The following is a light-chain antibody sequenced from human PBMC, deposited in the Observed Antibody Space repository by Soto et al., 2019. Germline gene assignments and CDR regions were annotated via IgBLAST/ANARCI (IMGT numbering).Light chain of an antibody. CDR2: AAS. Sequence: DIQMTHSPSSLSASLGDRVTITCRASQGISSNLAWYQQKPGKAPKLLIYAASTLQSGVPSRFSGSGSGTDFTLTISSLQPEDFGTYYCQHIYSIPITFGQGTRLEIK. CDR1: QGISSN. J-gene: IGKJ5*01. V-gene: IGKV1-39*01. CDR3: QHIYSIPIT.